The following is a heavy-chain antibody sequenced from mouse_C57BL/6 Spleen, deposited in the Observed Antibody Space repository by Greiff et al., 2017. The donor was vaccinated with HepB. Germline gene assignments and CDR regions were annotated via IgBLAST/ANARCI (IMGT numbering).Heavy chain of an antibody. CDR2: ISSGSSTI. J-gene: IGHJ2*01. D-gene: IGHD1-1*01. Sequence: EVKLMESGGGLVKPGGSLKLSCAASGFTFSDYGMHWVRQAPEKGLEWVAYISSGSSTIYYADTVKGRFTISRDNAKNTLFLQMTSLRSEDTAMYYCARGTTVYYFDYWGQGTTLTVSS. CDR3: ARGTTVYYFDY. V-gene: IGHV5-17*01. CDR1: GFTFSDYG.